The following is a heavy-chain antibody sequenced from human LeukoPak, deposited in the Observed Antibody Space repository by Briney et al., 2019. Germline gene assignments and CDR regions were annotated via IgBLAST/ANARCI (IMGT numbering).Heavy chain of an antibody. CDR3: ARGTSTAPGIDY. CDR1: GFTFSSYT. Sequence: GGSLRLSCAASGFTFSSYTINWVRQAPGKGLEWVSSISSSSRYILYADSVKGRFTISRDNAKNTLFLYMSGLRAEDTAVYYCARGTSTAPGIDYWGQGTLVAVSS. V-gene: IGHV3-21*01. J-gene: IGHJ4*02. D-gene: IGHD6-13*01. CDR2: ISSSSRYI.